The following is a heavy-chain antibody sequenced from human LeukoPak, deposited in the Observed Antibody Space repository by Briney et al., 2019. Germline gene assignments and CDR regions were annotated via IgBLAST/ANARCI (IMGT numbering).Heavy chain of an antibody. D-gene: IGHD4/OR15-4a*01. CDR3: ARRALDNWYFDV. CDR2: INYSGST. CDR1: VDSISRYF. J-gene: IGHJ2*01. V-gene: IGHV4-59*08. Sequence: NPSDTLSLTCTVSVDSISRYFWSWMRQPPGKALEWIAYINYSGSTNPNPSLKSRITISVDTSKDEFSLRLGSVTAADTAVYYCARRALDNWYFDVWGRGTLVTVSS.